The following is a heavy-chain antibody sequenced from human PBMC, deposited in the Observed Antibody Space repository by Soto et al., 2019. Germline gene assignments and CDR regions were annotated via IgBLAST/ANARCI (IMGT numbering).Heavy chain of an antibody. CDR3: ARGQIAAAYWFDP. D-gene: IGHD6-13*01. J-gene: IGHJ5*02. CDR1: GGSISSYY. Sequence: SETLSLTCTVSGGSISSYYWSWIRQPPGKGLEWIGYIYYSGSTNYNPSLKSRVAISVDTSKNQFSLKLSSVTAADTAVYYCARGQIAAAYWFDPWGQGTLVTSPQ. CDR2: IYYSGST. V-gene: IGHV4-59*01.